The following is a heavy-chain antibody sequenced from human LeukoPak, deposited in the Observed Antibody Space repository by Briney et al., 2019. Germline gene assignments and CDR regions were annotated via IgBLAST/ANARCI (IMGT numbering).Heavy chain of an antibody. Sequence: ASVKVSCKASGYTFTSYDINWVRQATGQGLEWMGWMNPNSGNTGYAQKFQGRVTMTRNTSISTAYMELSSLRSEDTAVYYCARVPRIAVARPPDCWGQGTLVTVSS. D-gene: IGHD6-19*01. V-gene: IGHV1-8*01. CDR3: ARVPRIAVARPPDC. J-gene: IGHJ4*02. CDR1: GYTFTSYD. CDR2: MNPNSGNT.